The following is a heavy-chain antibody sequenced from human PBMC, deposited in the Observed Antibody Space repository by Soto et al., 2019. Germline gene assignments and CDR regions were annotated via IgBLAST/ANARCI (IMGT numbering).Heavy chain of an antibody. CDR1: GGTFNTYN. CDR3: ARDETGYSYYYYGMDV. Sequence: QVQLVQSGAEVKKPGSSVKVSCPASGGTFNTYNINWVRQAPGQGLEWMGGILPIFGTTNYAQRFQGRVTITADDSTSTAYMELSSLRSEDTVLYYCARDETGYSYYYYGMDVWGQGTTVTVTS. J-gene: IGHJ6*02. D-gene: IGHD3-9*01. CDR2: ILPIFGTT. V-gene: IGHV1-69*01.